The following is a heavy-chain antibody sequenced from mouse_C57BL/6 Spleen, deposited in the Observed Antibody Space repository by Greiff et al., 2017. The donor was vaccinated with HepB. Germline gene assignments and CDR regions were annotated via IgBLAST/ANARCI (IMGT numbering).Heavy chain of an antibody. V-gene: IGHV1-72*01. D-gene: IGHD1-1*01. Sequence: QVQLKQPGAELVKPGASVKLSCKASGYTFTSYWMHWVKQRPGRGLEWIGRIDPNSGGTKYNEKFKSKATLTVDKPSSTAYMQLSSLTSEDSAVYYCARSGYYGSSRYYFDYWGQGTTLTVSS. CDR1: GYTFTSYW. CDR2: IDPNSGGT. J-gene: IGHJ2*01. CDR3: ARSGYYGSSRYYFDY.